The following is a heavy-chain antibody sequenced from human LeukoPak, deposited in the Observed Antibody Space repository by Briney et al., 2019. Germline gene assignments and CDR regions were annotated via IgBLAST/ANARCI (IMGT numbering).Heavy chain of an antibody. J-gene: IGHJ5*01. V-gene: IGHV1-69*01. CDR2: IIPIFGTA. CDR3: ARDNSVEDTAWWFDS. D-gene: IGHD4-23*01. Sequence: GSSVKVSCKASGGTFSSYAISWVRQAPGQGLEWMGGIIPIFGTANYAQKFQGRVTITADESTSTAYMELSSLRSEDTAVCYCARDNSVEDTAWWFDSWGQGTLVTVSS. CDR1: GGTFSSYA.